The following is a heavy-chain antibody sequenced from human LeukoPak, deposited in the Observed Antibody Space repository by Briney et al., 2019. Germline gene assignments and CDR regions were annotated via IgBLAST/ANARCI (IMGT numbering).Heavy chain of an antibody. V-gene: IGHV4-59*08. J-gene: IGHJ3*02. CDR3: ARQDYYGSGSYGTPDAFDI. Sequence: SETLSLTCTVSGGSISSYYWSWIRQPPGKGLEWIGYIYYSGSTNYNPSLKSRVTISVDTSKNQFSLKLSSVTAADTAVYYCARQDYYGSGSYGTPDAFDIWGQGTMVTVSS. CDR1: GGSISSYY. D-gene: IGHD3-10*01. CDR2: IYYSGST.